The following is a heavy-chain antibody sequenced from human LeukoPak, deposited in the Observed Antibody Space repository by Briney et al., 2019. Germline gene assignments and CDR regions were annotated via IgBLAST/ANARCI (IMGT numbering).Heavy chain of an antibody. D-gene: IGHD3-10*01. V-gene: IGHV4-59*08. CDR3: ARAPGAFDI. J-gene: IGHJ3*02. CDR2: IYYSGST. CDR1: GDSINSNY. Sequence: SETLSLTCTVSGDSINSNYWSWIRQPPGKGLEWIGYIYYSGSTFYNPSLESRVTISIDTSKNQFSLKVRFVTAADTAVYYCARAPGAFDIWGQGTLVTVSS.